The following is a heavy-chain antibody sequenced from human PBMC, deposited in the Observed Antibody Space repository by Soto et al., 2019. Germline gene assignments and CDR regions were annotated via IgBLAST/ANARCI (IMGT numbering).Heavy chain of an antibody. CDR1: GYAFTTSW. D-gene: IGHD6-19*01. Sequence: PGESLKISCKDSGYAFTTSWIGWVRQMPGKGLEWMGIIYPGDPDTRYSPSFQGQVTISADKSIGTAYLHWSSLKASDTAMYFCARAGHSSGWYFDYWGQGTLVTVSS. J-gene: IGHJ4*02. V-gene: IGHV5-51*01. CDR3: ARAGHSSGWYFDY. CDR2: IYPGDPDT.